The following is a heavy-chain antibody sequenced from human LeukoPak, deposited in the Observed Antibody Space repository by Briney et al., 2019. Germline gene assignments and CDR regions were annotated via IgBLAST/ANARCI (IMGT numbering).Heavy chain of an antibody. Sequence: GSLRLSCAASGFTFSSYSMNWVRQAPGKGLVWVSRINTDGSTTTYADSVKGRFTISRDNAKNTLYLQMNSLRAEETAVYFCARAADYYASGIFYWGQGTLVTVSS. CDR2: INTDGSTT. J-gene: IGHJ4*02. CDR3: ARAADYYASGIFY. CDR1: GFTFSSYS. V-gene: IGHV3-74*01. D-gene: IGHD3-10*01.